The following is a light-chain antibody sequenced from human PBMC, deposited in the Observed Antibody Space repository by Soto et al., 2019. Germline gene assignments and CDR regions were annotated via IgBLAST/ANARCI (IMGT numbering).Light chain of an antibody. V-gene: IGKV4-1*01. CDR1: QSVLYSSNNKNY. J-gene: IGKJ1*01. CDR3: QQYDSSPWT. CDR2: WAS. Sequence: DIVMTQSPDSLAVSLGERATINCKSSQSVLYSSNNKNYLAWYQQKPGQPPKLLIYWASTRESGVPDRFSGSGSGTDFTLTITRLEPEDFATYYCQQYDSSPWTFGQGTRVEV.